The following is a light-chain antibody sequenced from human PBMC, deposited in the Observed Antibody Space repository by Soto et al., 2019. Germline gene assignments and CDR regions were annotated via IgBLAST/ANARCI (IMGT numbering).Light chain of an antibody. Sequence: DIQMTQSPSTLSASVGDRVTITCRASQSISSWLAWYQQKPGKAPKLLIYKASSLESGVPSRFSDSGSGTQFTLTIISLHPDDFATYYCQQYKSYWTFGQGTKVEIK. CDR1: QSISSW. J-gene: IGKJ1*01. V-gene: IGKV1-5*03. CDR2: KAS. CDR3: QQYKSYWT.